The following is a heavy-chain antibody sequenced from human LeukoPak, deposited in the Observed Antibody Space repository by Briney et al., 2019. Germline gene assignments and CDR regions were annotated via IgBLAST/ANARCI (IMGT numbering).Heavy chain of an antibody. CDR1: GFTFTSYG. Sequence: ASVKVSCKASGFTFTSYGISWVRQAPGQGLEWMGWISAYNGNTNYAQKLQGRVTMTTDTSTSTAYMELRSLRSEDTAVYYCATVSGSYYNWFDPWGQGTLVTVSS. J-gene: IGHJ5*02. CDR2: ISAYNGNT. V-gene: IGHV1-18*01. D-gene: IGHD1-26*01. CDR3: ATVSGSYYNWFDP.